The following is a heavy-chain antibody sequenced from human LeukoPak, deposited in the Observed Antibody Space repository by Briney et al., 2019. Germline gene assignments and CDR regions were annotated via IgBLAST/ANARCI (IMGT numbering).Heavy chain of an antibody. CDR1: GFTFSSYG. J-gene: IGHJ4*02. D-gene: IGHD1-26*01. Sequence: PGGSLRLSCAASGFTFSSYGMHWVRQAPGKGPEWVAVIWYDGSNKYYADSVKGRFTISRDNSKNTLYLQMNSLRAEDTAVYYCARDPGREFDYWGQGTLVTVSS. CDR2: IWYDGSNK. CDR3: ARDPGREFDY. V-gene: IGHV3-33*01.